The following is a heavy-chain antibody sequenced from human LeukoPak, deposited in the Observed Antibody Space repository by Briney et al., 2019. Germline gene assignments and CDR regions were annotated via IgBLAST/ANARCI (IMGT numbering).Heavy chain of an antibody. CDR2: INPNSGGT. V-gene: IGHV1-2*02. CDR1: GYTFTGYY. D-gene: IGHD3-22*01. Sequence: VASVKVSCKASGYTFTGYYMHWVRQAPGQGLEWMGWINPNSGGTNYAQKFQGRVTMTRDTSISTAYMELSRLRSDDTAVYYCARGSVVVITGGVDYWGQGTLVTVSS. J-gene: IGHJ4*02. CDR3: ARGSVVVITGGVDY.